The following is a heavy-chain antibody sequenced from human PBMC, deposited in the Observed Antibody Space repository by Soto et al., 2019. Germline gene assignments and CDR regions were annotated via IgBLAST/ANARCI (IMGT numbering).Heavy chain of an antibody. CDR2: IYPGDSDT. D-gene: IGHD4-17*01. CDR1: GCSVNISW. J-gene: IGHJ5*02. Sequence: LKLSAKGPGCSVNISWRGSVRHIHGKGLEWMGIIYPGDSDTRYSPSFQGQVTISADKSISTAYLQWSSLKASDTAMYYCARGAIPTTTNWFDPWGQGTLVTGPS. V-gene: IGHV5-51*01. CDR3: ARGAIPTTTNWFDP.